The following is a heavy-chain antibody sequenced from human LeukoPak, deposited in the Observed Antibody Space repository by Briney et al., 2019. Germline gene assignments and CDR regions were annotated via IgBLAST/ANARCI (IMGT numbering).Heavy chain of an antibody. CDR1: GYTFTSCG. CDR2: IIAYNGNT. CDR3: ARGDHVVTATSDYFDY. D-gene: IGHD2-21*02. J-gene: IGHJ4*02. V-gene: IGHV1-18*01. Sequence: ASVKVSSKASGYTFTSCGISWVRQSTRQGLEWRGWIIAYNGNTNYAQKLQGRVTMTTDTSTSTAYMELRSLRSDDTAVYYCARGDHVVTATSDYFDYWGQGTLVTVSS.